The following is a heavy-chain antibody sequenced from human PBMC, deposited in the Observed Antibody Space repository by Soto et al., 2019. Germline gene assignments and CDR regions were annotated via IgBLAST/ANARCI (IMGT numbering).Heavy chain of an antibody. CDR3: ARRISTKYYDFWSGYYKGLDYYYYYMDV. J-gene: IGHJ6*03. CDR1: GYSFTSYW. V-gene: IGHV5-51*01. D-gene: IGHD3-3*01. Sequence: GESLKISCKGSGYSFTSYWIVWVRQMPGKGLEWMGIIYPGDSDTRYSPSFQGQVTISADKSISTAYLQWSSLKASDTAMYYCARRISTKYYDFWSGYYKGLDYYYYYMDVWGKGTTVTVSS. CDR2: IYPGDSDT.